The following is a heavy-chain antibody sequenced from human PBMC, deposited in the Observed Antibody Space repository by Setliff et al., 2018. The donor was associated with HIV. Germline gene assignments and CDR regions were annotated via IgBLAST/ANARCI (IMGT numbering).Heavy chain of an antibody. CDR3: AREGGQGYSGSGSFYHRNFDL. J-gene: IGHJ2*01. CDR1: GGALSGYY. D-gene: IGHD3-10*01. Sequence: SETLSLTCAVYGGALSGYYWSWVRQSPGRGLEWIGEINQSGNSNFNPSLKSRLIISVDTSKSQFSLKLTSVTAADTALYYCAREGGQGYSGSGSFYHRNFDLWGRGTLVTVSS. V-gene: IGHV4-34*01. CDR2: INQSGNS.